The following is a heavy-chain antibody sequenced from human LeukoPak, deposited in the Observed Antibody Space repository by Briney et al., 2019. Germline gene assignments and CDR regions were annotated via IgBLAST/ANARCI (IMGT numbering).Heavy chain of an antibody. CDR2: ISGSGGNT. CDR1: GFTFSRNG. V-gene: IGHV3-23*01. J-gene: IGHJ4*02. D-gene: IGHD3-10*01. CDR3: AKDRRAGGYDY. Sequence: GGSLRLSCAASGFTFSRNGMTWVRQAPGKGLEWVSAISGSGGNTYYADSVKGRFTISRDYSKNTLYLQMNSLRAEDTAVYYCAKDRRAGGYDYWGQGTLVTVSS.